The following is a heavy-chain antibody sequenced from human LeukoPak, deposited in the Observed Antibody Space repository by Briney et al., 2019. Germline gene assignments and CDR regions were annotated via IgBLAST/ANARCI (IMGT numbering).Heavy chain of an antibody. V-gene: IGHV4-31*03. D-gene: IGHD2-2*01. J-gene: IGHJ6*02. CDR1: GGSISSGGYY. CDR2: TYYSGST. Sequence: SETLSLTCTVSGGSISSGGYYWSWIRQHPGKGLEWIGYTYYSGSTYYNPSLKSRVTISVDTSKNQFSLKLSSVTAADTAVYYCARERVYCSSTSCIHYYYYGMDVWGQGTTVTVSS. CDR3: ARERVYCSSTSCIHYYYYGMDV.